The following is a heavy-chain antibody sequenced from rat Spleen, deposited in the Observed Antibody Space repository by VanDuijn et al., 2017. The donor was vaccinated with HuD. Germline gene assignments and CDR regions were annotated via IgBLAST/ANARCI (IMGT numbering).Heavy chain of an antibody. D-gene: IGHD1-6*01. CDR3: ARTFTTDYYYGWFAY. CDR2: INSDGGRP. CDR1: GFTFNSYW. J-gene: IGHJ3*01. Sequence: EVQLVESGGGLVQPGRSLKVSCAASGFTFNSYWMYWIRQAPGKGLEWVSSINSDGGRPYYPDSVKGRFTISRDNAENTVYLQMNSLRSEDTATYYCARTFTTDYYYGWFAYWGQGTLVTVSS. V-gene: IGHV5-58*01.